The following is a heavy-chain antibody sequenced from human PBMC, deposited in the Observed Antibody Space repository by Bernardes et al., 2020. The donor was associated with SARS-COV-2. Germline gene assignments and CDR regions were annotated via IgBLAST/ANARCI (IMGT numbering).Heavy chain of an antibody. Sequence: SETLSLTCTVSGGSISSYYGSWIRQPPGKGLEWIGYIYYSGSTNYKPSLKSRVTISVDTSKNQFSLKLRSVTAADTAVYYCARVPRYYDFWSGVGGDCYYGMDVWGQGTTVTVSS. CDR3: ARVPRYYDFWSGVGGDCYYGMDV. CDR2: IYYSGST. J-gene: IGHJ6*02. V-gene: IGHV4-59*01. D-gene: IGHD3-3*01. CDR1: GGSISSYY.